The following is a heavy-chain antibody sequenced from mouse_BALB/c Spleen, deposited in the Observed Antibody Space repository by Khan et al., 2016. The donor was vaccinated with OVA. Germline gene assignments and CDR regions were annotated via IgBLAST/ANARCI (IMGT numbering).Heavy chain of an antibody. D-gene: IGHD4-1*01. CDR2: ISSDGDYT. CDR1: GFTFSPYS. CDR3: ATHLTGSFAY. V-gene: IGHV5-6*01. Sequence: VQLKESGGDLVKSGGSLKLSCAASGFTFSPYSMSWVRQTPDKRLAWVATISSDGDYTYYPDSVKGRFNISRDNAKNTLYLQMSSLKSEDTAIYYCATHLTGSFAYWGQGTLVTVSA. J-gene: IGHJ3*01.